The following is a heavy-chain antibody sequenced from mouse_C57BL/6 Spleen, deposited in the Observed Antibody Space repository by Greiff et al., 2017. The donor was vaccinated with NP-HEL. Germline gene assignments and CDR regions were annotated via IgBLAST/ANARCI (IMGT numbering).Heavy chain of an antibody. V-gene: IGHV1-15*01. CDR1: GYTFTDYE. J-gene: IGHJ1*03. D-gene: IGHD3-3*01. CDR3: TRRGWGWYFDV. Sequence: QVQLQQSGAELVRPGASVTLSCKASGYTFTDYEMHWVKQTPVHGLEWIGAIDPETGGTAYNQKFKGKAILTADKSSSTAYMELRSLTSEDSAVYYCTRRGWGWYFDVWGTGTTVTVSS. CDR2: IDPETGGT.